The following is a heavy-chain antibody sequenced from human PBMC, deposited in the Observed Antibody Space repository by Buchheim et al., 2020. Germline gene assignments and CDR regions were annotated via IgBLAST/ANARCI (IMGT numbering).Heavy chain of an antibody. CDR2: ISSSSSTI. Sequence: EVQLVESGGGLVQPGGSLRLSCAASGFTFSSYSMNWVRQAPGKGLEWVSYISSSSSTIYYADSVKGRFTISRDNAKNSLYLQMSSLRAEDTAVYYCARSFGPDTAMADDYWGQGTL. CDR1: GFTFSSYS. CDR3: ARSFGPDTAMADDY. J-gene: IGHJ4*02. D-gene: IGHD5-18*01. V-gene: IGHV3-48*01.